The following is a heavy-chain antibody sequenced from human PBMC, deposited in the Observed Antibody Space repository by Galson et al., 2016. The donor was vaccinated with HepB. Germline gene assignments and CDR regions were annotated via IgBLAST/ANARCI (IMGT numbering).Heavy chain of an antibody. CDR3: ARSFQGAH. D-gene: IGHD1-26*01. Sequence: YSGSTYYNPSLKSRVTISVGTAKNQISLKVNSVTAADTAVYYCARSFQGAHWGQGTLVTVSS. CDR2: YSGST. V-gene: IGHV4-39*07. J-gene: IGHJ4*02.